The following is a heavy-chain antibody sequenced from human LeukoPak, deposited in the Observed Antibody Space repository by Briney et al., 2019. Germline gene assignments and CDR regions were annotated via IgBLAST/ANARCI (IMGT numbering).Heavy chain of an antibody. CDR2: IYYSGST. V-gene: IGHV4-59*01. D-gene: IGHD3-9*01. J-gene: IGHJ4*02. CDR1: GGSISSYY. CDR3: AREAYDILTGYSYYFDY. Sequence: PSETLSLTCTVSGGSISSYYWSWIRQPPGKGLEWIGYIYYSGSTNYNPSLKNRVTISVDTSKNQFSLKLSSVTAADTAVYYCAREAYDILTGYSYYFDYWGRGTLVTVSS.